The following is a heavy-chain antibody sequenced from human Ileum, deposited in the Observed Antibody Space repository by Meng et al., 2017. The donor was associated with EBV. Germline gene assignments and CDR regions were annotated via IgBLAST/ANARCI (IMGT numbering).Heavy chain of an antibody. CDR1: GGSISRSDW. J-gene: IGHJ4*02. CDR3: ASSDYYRSDY. CDR2: TSHSGST. Sequence: QLQAPGPGLVKPSETLSLTCAVSGGSISRSDWWSWVRQPPGKGLEWIGETSHSGSTNYSPSLKSRVTISLDKSKNQLSLKLNSVTAADTAVYYCASSDYYRSDYWGQGTLVTVSS. D-gene: IGHD3-22*01. V-gene: IGHV4-4*02.